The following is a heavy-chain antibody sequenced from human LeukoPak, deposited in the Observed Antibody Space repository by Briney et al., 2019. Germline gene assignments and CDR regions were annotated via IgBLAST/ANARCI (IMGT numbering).Heavy chain of an antibody. V-gene: IGHV3-30-3*01. J-gene: IGHJ4*02. CDR2: ISYDGSNK. CDR1: GFTFSSYA. Sequence: PGGSLRLSCAASGFTFSSYAMHWVRQAPGKGLEWVAVISYDGSNKFYADSVKGRFTVSRDNSKNTLYLQLNSLRAEDTAVYYCASPSTAMASNYYFDYWGQGTLVTVSS. D-gene: IGHD5-18*01. CDR3: ASPSTAMASNYYFDY.